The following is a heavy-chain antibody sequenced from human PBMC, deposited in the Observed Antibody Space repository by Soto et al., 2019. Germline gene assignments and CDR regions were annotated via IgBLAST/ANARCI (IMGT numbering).Heavy chain of an antibody. D-gene: IGHD2-8*01. CDR3: AKDPKCCTIGSHFLDNWFDP. CDR1: GFTFSNYG. CDR2: ISYDGSHQ. Sequence: GGSLRLSCAASGFTFSNYGMHWVRQTPGKGLEWVAVISYDGSHQFYTDSVKGRFTISRDNSKNTLYLQMNSLKTEDTAMYYCAKDPKCCTIGSHFLDNWFDPWGQGXLVTVSS. J-gene: IGHJ5*02. V-gene: IGHV3-30*18.